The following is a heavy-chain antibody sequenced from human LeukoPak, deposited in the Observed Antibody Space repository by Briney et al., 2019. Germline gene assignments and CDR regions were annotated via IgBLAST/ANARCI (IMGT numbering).Heavy chain of an antibody. CDR3: ARAVWYSSSWRNTDY. Sequence: ASVKVSCKASGYTFTSYGISWVRQAPGQGLEWMECTSAYSGNTNYAQKLQGRVTMTTDTSTSTAYMELRSLRSDDTAVYYCARAVWYSSSWRNTDYWGQGTLVSVSS. V-gene: IGHV1-18*01. D-gene: IGHD6-13*01. CDR2: TSAYSGNT. CDR1: GYTFTSYG. J-gene: IGHJ4*02.